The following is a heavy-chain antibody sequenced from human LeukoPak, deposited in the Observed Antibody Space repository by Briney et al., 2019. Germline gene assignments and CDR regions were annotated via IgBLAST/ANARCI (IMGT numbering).Heavy chain of an antibody. V-gene: IGHV3-33*01. CDR2: IWYDGSNK. D-gene: IGHD5-18*01. J-gene: IGHJ4*02. Sequence: GGSLILSCAASGFTFSSYGMHWVRQAPGKGLEWVAVIWYDGSNKYYADSVKGRFTISRDNSKNTLYLQMNSLRAEDTAVYYCARDLPSDTAMALDYWGQGTLVTASS. CDR1: GFTFSSYG. CDR3: ARDLPSDTAMALDY.